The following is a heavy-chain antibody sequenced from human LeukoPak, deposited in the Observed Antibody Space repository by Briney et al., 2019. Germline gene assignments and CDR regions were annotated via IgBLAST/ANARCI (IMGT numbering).Heavy chain of an antibody. V-gene: IGHV4-59*01. J-gene: IGHJ4*02. D-gene: IGHD2-2*01. Sequence: SETLSLTCTVSGGSISSYYWSWIRQPPGKGPEWIGYIYYSGSTNYNPSLKSRVTISVDTSKNQFSLKLSSVTAADTAVYYCARGWGYCSSTSCYFYFDYWGQGTLVTVSS. CDR2: IYYSGST. CDR3: ARGWGYCSSTSCYFYFDY. CDR1: GGSISSYY.